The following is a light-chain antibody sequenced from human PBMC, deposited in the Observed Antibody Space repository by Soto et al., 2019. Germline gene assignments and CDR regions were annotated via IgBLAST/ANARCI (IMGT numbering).Light chain of an antibody. Sequence: IVMTQCPLSLPVTPGEPASISCRSSQSLLHSNGYNYLDWYLQKPGQSPQLLIYLGSNRASGVPDRFSGRGSGTDFTLKISRVEAEDVGVYYCMQALQTPWTFGQGTKVDI. V-gene: IGKV2-28*01. CDR1: QSLLHSNGYNY. CDR2: LGS. CDR3: MQALQTPWT. J-gene: IGKJ1*01.